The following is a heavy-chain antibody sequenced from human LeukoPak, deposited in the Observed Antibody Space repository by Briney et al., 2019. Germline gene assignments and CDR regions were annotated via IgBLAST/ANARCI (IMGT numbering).Heavy chain of an antibody. CDR3: ARRPRGYCSSTSCSPLYYYYGMDV. D-gene: IGHD2-2*01. Sequence: ASVKVSCKASGYTFTSYYMHWVRQAPGQGLEWMGIINPSGGSTSYAQKFQGRVTMTRDTSTSTVYMELSSLRSEDTAVYYCARRPRGYCSSTSCSPLYYYYGMDVWGQGTTATVSS. V-gene: IGHV1-46*01. CDR1: GYTFTSYY. J-gene: IGHJ6*02. CDR2: INPSGGST.